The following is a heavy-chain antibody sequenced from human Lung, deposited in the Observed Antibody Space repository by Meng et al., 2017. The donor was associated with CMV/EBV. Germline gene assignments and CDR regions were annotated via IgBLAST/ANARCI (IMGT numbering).Heavy chain of an antibody. D-gene: IGHD6-19*01. CDR3: GTLKYTSGFYGPAY. CDR2: ISTNTGNP. Sequence: QVQRVQSGFELKKPGAPVKVSCKASGYTFTRYPMNWVRQAPGQGLEWMGWISTNTGNPTYAQGFTGRFVFSVDTSVSTAYLQISSLKAEDTAVYYCGTLKYTSGFYGPAYWGQGALVTVSS. V-gene: IGHV7-4-1*02. CDR1: GYTFTRYP. J-gene: IGHJ4*02.